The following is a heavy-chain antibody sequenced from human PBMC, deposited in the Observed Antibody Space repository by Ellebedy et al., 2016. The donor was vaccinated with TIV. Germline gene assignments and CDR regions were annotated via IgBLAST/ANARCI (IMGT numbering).Heavy chain of an antibody. V-gene: IGHV3-48*02. CDR3: ARGPLYGDYPNWFDP. CDR2: ISSISSTI. Sequence: GESLKISXAASGFTFSSYSMNWVRQAPGKGLEWVSYISSISSTIYYADSVKGRFTISRDNAKNSLYLQMNSLRDEDTAVYYCARGPLYGDYPNWFDPWGQGTLVTVSS. D-gene: IGHD4-17*01. J-gene: IGHJ5*02. CDR1: GFTFSSYS.